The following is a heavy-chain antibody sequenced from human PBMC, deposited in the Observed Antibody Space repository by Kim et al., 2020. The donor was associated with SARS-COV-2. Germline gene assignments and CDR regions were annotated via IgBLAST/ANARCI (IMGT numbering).Heavy chain of an antibody. D-gene: IGHD3-10*01. Sequence: GGSLRLSCAASGFTFDDYAMHWVRQAPGKGLEWVSGISWNSGSIGSADSVKGRFTITSDNAKNSLYLQMNSLRAEDTAMYDCESLWFVGFSNLGGKNY. CDR2: ISWNSGSI. J-gene: IGHJ6*01. V-gene: IGHV3-9*01. CDR3: ESLWFVGFSNLGGKNY. CDR1: GFTFDDYA.